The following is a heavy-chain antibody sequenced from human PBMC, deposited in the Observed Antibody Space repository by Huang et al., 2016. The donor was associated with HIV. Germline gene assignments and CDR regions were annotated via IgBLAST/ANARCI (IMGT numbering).Heavy chain of an antibody. CDR3: VKERGSSRARSSFDF. V-gene: IGHV3-30*02. CDR2: IPYHGHNV. D-gene: IGHD6-13*01. J-gene: IGHJ3*01. Sequence: QVRLVESGGGVVQPGASLTLSCSASGFPFCAYGMVCVRQAPGTGLEWLSFIPYHGHNVYLIGSVTGRFTISRDNSNNTLYLRMNSLRPEETAVYYCVKERGSSRARSSFDFWGQGTSVIVSS. CDR1: GFPFCAYG.